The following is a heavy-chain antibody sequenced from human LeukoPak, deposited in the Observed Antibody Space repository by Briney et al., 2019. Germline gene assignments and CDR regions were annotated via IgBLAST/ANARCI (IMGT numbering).Heavy chain of an antibody. Sequence: PGKSLRLSCTTSGFTFSHFGMHWVRQAPGKGLEWVSFIRYDGSNQYYADSVKGRFTISRDNSNNTLYLQMNSLRPDDTAVYFCARGFGESHFDYWGQGTLVTVSS. J-gene: IGHJ4*02. V-gene: IGHV3-30*02. CDR2: IRYDGSNQ. CDR1: GFTFSHFG. CDR3: ARGFGESHFDY. D-gene: IGHD3-16*01.